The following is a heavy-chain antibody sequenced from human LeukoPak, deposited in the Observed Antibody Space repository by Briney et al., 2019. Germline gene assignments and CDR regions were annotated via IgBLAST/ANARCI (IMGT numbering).Heavy chain of an antibody. CDR1: GFIFNSFP. V-gene: IGHV3-23*01. CDR3: AKVAVSYYNYMDV. D-gene: IGHD3-10*01. J-gene: IGHJ6*03. CDR2: ISGSGDTT. Sequence: GGSLRLSCAASGFIFNSFPLDWVRQAPGKGLEWVADISGSGDTTHYADSVKGRFTISRDNSKNILYLQMNSLRAEDTAVCYCAKVAVSYYNYMDVWGKGTTVTVSS.